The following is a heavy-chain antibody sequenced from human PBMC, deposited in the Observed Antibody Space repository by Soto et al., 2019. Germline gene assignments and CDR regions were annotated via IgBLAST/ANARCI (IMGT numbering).Heavy chain of an antibody. Sequence: SETLSLTCTVSGGSINNSSFYWGWVRQPPGKRLEWIGYIYYSGSANYNPSLKSRVTISVDTSKNQFSLKLSSVTAANTAVYYCARDAVTTWRHYFDYWGQGTLVTVSS. V-gene: IGHV4-61*01. CDR1: GGSINNSSFY. J-gene: IGHJ4*02. CDR3: ARDAVTTWRHYFDY. D-gene: IGHD4-4*01. CDR2: IYYSGSA.